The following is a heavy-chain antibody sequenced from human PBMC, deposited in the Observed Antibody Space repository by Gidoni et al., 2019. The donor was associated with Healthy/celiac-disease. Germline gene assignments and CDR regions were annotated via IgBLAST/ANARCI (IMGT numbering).Heavy chain of an antibody. J-gene: IGHJ3*02. Sequence: QVQLQDSGPGLVKPSETLSLTCPASAGSISSYYWSWIRQPPGKGLEWIGYIYYSGSTNYNPSLKSRVTISVDTSKNQFSLKLSSVTAADTAVYYCARSLGHGGAFDIWGQGTMVTVSS. CDR3: ARSLGHGGAFDI. CDR2: IYYSGST. V-gene: IGHV4-59*01. CDR1: AGSISSYY.